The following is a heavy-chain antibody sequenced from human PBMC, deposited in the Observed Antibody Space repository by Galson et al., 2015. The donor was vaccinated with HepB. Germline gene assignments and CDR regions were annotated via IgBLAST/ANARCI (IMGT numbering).Heavy chain of an antibody. CDR2: ISSSSSTI. Sequence: SLRLSCAASGFTFSSYSMNWVRQAPGKGLEWVSYISSSSSTIYYADSVKGRFTISRDNARNSLYLQMNSLRAEDTAVYYCAILDHFDAFDIWGQGTMVTVSS. CDR1: GFTFSSYS. V-gene: IGHV3-48*01. CDR3: AILDHFDAFDI. J-gene: IGHJ3*02.